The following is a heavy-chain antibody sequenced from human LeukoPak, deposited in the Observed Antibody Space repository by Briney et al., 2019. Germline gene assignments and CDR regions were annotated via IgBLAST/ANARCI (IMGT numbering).Heavy chain of an antibody. J-gene: IGHJ3*02. Sequence: AGGSLRLSCAASGFTFSSYSMNWVRQAPGKGLEWVSSISSSSSYIYYADSVKGRFTISRDNAKNSLYLQMNSLRAEDTAVYYCARAWELAFDIWGQGTMVTVSS. CDR2: ISSSSSYI. V-gene: IGHV3-21*01. CDR1: GFTFSSYS. D-gene: IGHD1-26*01. CDR3: ARAWELAFDI.